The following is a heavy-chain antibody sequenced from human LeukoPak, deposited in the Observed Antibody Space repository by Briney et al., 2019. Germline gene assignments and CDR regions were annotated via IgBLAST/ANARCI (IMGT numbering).Heavy chain of an antibody. D-gene: IGHD5-12*01. V-gene: IGHV1-18*04. CDR3: ARAEIVATI. Sequence: ASVKVSCKASGYTFTDHYIHWVRQAPGQGLEWMGWISAYNGNTNYAQKLQGRVTMTTDTSTSTAYMELRSLRSDDTAVYYCARAEIVATIWGQGTLVTVSS. J-gene: IGHJ4*02. CDR1: GYTFTDHY. CDR2: ISAYNGNT.